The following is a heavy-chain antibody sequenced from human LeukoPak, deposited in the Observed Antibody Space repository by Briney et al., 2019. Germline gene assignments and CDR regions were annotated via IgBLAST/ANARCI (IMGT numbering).Heavy chain of an antibody. CDR1: GGSISSYY. J-gene: IGHJ3*02. V-gene: IGHV4-59*08. CDR2: IYYSGST. D-gene: IGHD5-24*01. Sequence: PSETLSLTCTVSGGSISSYYWSWIRQPPGKGLEWIGYIYYSGSTNYNPSLKSRVTISVGTSKNQFSLKLSSVTAADTAVYYCARQGEMATIIAFDIWGQGTMVTVSS. CDR3: ARQGEMATIIAFDI.